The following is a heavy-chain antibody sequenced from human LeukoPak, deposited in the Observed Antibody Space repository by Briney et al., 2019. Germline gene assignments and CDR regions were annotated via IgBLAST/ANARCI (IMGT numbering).Heavy chain of an antibody. CDR2: IWYDGSNK. V-gene: IGHV3-33*01. CDR1: GFTFSDYG. Sequence: GGSVRLSCAASGFTFSDYGMHWVRQAPGKGLEWVAVIWYDGSNKYYADSVKGRFTISRDNSRNTLYLQMNSLRAEDTAVYYCVRELPPVVQYYFDYWGPETLVTVSS. D-gene: IGHD3-22*01. J-gene: IGHJ4*02. CDR3: VRELPPVVQYYFDY.